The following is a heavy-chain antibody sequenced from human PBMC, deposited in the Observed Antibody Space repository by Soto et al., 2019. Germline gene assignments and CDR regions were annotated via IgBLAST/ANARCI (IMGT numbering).Heavy chain of an antibody. J-gene: IGHJ6*02. D-gene: IGHD2-2*01. V-gene: IGHV1-8*01. CDR3: ARANDPYQLNFYYYYYGMDV. Sequence: QVQLVQSGAEVKKPGASVKVSCKASGYTFTSYDINWVRQATGQGLEWMGWMNPNSGNTGYAQKFQGRVTMTRNTAKSTAYMELSSLRSENTAVYYGARANDPYQLNFYYYYYGMDVWGQGTTVTVSS. CDR1: GYTFTSYD. CDR2: MNPNSGNT.